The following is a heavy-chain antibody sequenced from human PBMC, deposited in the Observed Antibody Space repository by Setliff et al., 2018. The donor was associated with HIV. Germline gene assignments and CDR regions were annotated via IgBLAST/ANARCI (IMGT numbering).Heavy chain of an antibody. J-gene: IGHJ4*02. V-gene: IGHV3-48*01. D-gene: IGHD3-3*02. CDR3: VRDHLWAFDF. Sequence: PSETLSLSCTVSGFSFSDFTMNWVRQAPGKGLEWLSFIGVNDVRIDYADSVKGRFTISGDNAQNSIYLQMNNLRAEDTAIYYCVRDHLWAFDFWGQGTLVTVSS. CDR1: GFSFSDFT. CDR2: IGVNDVRI.